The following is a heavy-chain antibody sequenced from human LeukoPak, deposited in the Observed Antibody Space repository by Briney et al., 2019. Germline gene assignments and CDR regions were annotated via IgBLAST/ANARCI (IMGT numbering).Heavy chain of an antibody. V-gene: IGHV1-69*04. CDR3: AGEGGDLWSGDAFDI. D-gene: IGHD3-3*01. CDR1: GGTFSSYA. J-gene: IGHJ3*02. CDR2: IIPILGIA. Sequence: SVKVSCKASGGTFSSYAISWVRQAPGQGLEWMGRIIPILGIANYAQKFQGRVTITADKSTSTAYMELGSLRSEDTAVYYCAGEGGDLWSGDAFDIWGQGTMVTVSS.